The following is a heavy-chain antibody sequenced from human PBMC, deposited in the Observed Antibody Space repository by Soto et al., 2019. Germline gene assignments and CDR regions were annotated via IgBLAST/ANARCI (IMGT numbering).Heavy chain of an antibody. CDR1: GYTFTSYG. D-gene: IGHD3-22*01. CDR2: ISAYNGNT. V-gene: IGHV1-18*01. Sequence: ASVKVSCKASGYTFTSYGISWVRQAPGQGLEWMGWISAYNGNTNYAQKLQGRVTMTTDTSTSTAYMQLRSLRSDDTAVYYCARKDYYDSSGYRRDFDYWGQGTLVTVSS. CDR3: ARKDYYDSSGYRRDFDY. J-gene: IGHJ4*02.